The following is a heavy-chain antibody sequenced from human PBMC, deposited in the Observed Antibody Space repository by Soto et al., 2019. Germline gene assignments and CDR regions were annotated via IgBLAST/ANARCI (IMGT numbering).Heavy chain of an antibody. CDR1: GFTFSTYS. Sequence: PGGSLRLSCAASGFTFSTYSMNWVRQAPGKGLEWVSSISDNGGTTYYADSVKGRFTISRDNSKNTLYLQMNSLRAEDTAVYYCARDPQQRIVYFDNWGQENQVTISS. J-gene: IGHJ4*02. V-gene: IGHV3-23*01. CDR2: ISDNGGTT. D-gene: IGHD6-13*01. CDR3: ARDPQQRIVYFDN.